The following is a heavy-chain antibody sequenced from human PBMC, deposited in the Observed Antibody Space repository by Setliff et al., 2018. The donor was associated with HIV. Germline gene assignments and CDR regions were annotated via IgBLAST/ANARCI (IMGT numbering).Heavy chain of an antibody. CDR2: IDYTGNT. J-gene: IGHJ6*02. V-gene: IGHV4-34*01. CDR3: VRVSAFIMSPSFYYSGMDV. CDR1: GGAFTGRY. Sequence: SETLSLTCAVYGGAFTGRYWGWVRQPPGKGLEWIGEIDYTGNTNHNPSLKSRVSTSVDMSKEQFSLKLKSVTAADTAVYYCVRVSAFIMSPSFYYSGMDVWGQGTTVTVSS. D-gene: IGHD3-10*01.